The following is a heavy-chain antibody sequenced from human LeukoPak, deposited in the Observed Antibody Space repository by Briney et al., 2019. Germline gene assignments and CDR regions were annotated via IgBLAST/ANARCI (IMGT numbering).Heavy chain of an antibody. CDR2: INPSGGST. D-gene: IGHD3-3*01. CDR1: GYTFTSYY. CDR3: ARDQVMAEKGVASHHLNY. V-gene: IGHV1-46*01. J-gene: IGHJ4*02. Sequence: ASVKVSCKASGYTFTSYYMHWVRQAPGQGLEWMGIINPSGGSTSYAQKFQGRVTITRDTSTSTVYMELSSLRSEDTAVYYCARDQVMAEKGVASHHLNYWGQGTLVTVSS.